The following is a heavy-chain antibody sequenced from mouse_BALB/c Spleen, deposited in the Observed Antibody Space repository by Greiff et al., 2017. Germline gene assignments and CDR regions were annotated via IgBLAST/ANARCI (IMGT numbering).Heavy chain of an antibody. J-gene: IGHJ3*01. CDR1: GFAFSSYD. Sequence: EVQRVESGGGLVKPGGSLKLSCAASGFAFSSYDMSWVRQTPEKRLEWVAYISSGGGSTYYPDTVKGRFTISRDNAKNTLYLQMSSLKSEDTAMYYCAREGDHEGFAYWGQGTLVTVSA. CDR2: ISSGGGST. CDR3: AREGDHEGFAY. V-gene: IGHV5-12-1*01. D-gene: IGHD3-3*01.